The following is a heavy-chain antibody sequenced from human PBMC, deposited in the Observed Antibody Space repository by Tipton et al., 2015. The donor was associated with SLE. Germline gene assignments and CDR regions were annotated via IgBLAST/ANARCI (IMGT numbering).Heavy chain of an antibody. Sequence: LRLSCTVSGGSISSSSYYWSWIRQPPGKGLEWIGEINHSGSTNYNPSLKSRVTISVDTSKNQFSLKLSSVTAADTAVYYCARVLWFGGPLDCWGQGTLVTVSS. CDR2: INHSGST. J-gene: IGHJ4*02. CDR1: GGSISSSSYY. CDR3: ARVLWFGGPLDC. D-gene: IGHD3-10*01. V-gene: IGHV4-39*07.